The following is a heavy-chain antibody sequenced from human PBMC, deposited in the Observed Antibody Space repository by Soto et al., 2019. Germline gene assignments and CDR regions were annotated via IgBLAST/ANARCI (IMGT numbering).Heavy chain of an antibody. V-gene: IGHV3-21*01. D-gene: IGHD3-16*01. CDR2: ITGTSAFT. J-gene: IGHJ4*02. CDR1: GFVFSDLP. CDR3: ARDNLAFQGAFDL. Sequence: GRSLRLSSAASGFVFSDLPINWVRQAPGGGLEWLSSITGTSAFTEYAESIEGRFTISRDNPNKLLFLHMDNLRPEDTAVYYCARDNLAFQGAFDLWGQGTLVTVSS.